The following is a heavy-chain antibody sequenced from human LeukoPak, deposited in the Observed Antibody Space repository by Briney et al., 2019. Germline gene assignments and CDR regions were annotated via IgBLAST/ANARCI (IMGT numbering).Heavy chain of an antibody. V-gene: IGHV1-2*02. CDR2: INPNSGGT. D-gene: IGHD2-21*02. Sequence: ASVKVSCKASGYTFTSYGISWVRQAPGQGLEWMGWINPNSGGTNYAQKFQGRVTMTSDTSISTAYMELSRLRSDDTAVYYCARGKTTVYCGGDCYAFDYWGQGSLVTVSS. CDR1: GYTFTSYG. J-gene: IGHJ4*02. CDR3: ARGKTTVYCGGDCYAFDY.